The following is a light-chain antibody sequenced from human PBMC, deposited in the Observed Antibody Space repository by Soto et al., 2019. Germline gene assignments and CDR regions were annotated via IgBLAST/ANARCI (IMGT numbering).Light chain of an antibody. CDR1: QSVSSSY. CDR2: GAS. Sequence: EIVLTQSPGTLSSSPGERATLSCRASQSVSSSYLAWYQQKPGQAPRLLIYGASSRAPGIPDRFSGSGSGTDFTLTISRLEPEDFAVYYCQQYGSSPPTFGQGTKVDIK. J-gene: IGKJ1*01. CDR3: QQYGSSPPT. V-gene: IGKV3-20*01.